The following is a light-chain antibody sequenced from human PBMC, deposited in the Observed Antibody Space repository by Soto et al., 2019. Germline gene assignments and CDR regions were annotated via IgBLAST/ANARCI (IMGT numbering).Light chain of an antibody. CDR3: QQANSFPLT. CDR1: QHINNW. CDR2: ATS. J-gene: IGKJ4*01. V-gene: IGKV1-12*01. Sequence: DTQMTQSPSSVSASLGDRVTITCRASQHINNWLAWYQQKPGKAPKLLISATSSLQGGVPLRFSGSGSGTDFTLTINSLQPEDFATYYCQQANSFPLTFGGGTKVEIK.